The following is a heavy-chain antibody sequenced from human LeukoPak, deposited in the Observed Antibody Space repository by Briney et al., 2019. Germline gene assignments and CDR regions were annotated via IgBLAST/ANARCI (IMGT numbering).Heavy chain of an antibody. CDR1: GFTFSSYS. D-gene: IGHD5-18*01. J-gene: IGHJ4*02. V-gene: IGHV3-30*18. Sequence: GGSLRLSCAASGFTFSSYSMNWVRQAPGKGLEWVAVISYDGSNKYYADSVKGRFTISRDNSKNTLFLQMNSLRPEDTAVYYCAKDPQRYSYGYGDYWGQGALVTVSS. CDR3: AKDPQRYSYGYGDY. CDR2: ISYDGSNK.